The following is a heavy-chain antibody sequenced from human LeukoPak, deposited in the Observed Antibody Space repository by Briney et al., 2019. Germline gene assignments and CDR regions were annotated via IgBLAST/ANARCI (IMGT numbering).Heavy chain of an antibody. CDR1: GFSFSSYN. CDR2: ITPSSDTI. D-gene: IGHD3-10*01. V-gene: IGHV3-48*01. CDR3: SISAYGSGSYLYYFDY. Sequence: GGSLRLSCAASGFSFSSYNMIWVRQAPGKGLECISYITPSSDTIHYADSVKGRFAVSRDNAKNLLYLQMNSLRAEDTAVYYCSISAYGSGSYLYYFDYWGQGTLVTVSS. J-gene: IGHJ4*02.